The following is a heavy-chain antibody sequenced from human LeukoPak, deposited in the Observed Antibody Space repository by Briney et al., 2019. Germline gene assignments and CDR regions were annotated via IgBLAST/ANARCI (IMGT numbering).Heavy chain of an antibody. D-gene: IGHD1-14*01. V-gene: IGHV4-59*11. Sequence: SETLSLTCTVSGGSISSHYWSWIRQPPGKGLEWIGYIYYSGSTNYNPSLKSRVTISVDTSKNQFSLKLSSVTAADTAAYYCARSPFKPYYFDYWGQGTLVTVSS. CDR3: ARSPFKPYYFDY. J-gene: IGHJ4*02. CDR1: GGSISSHY. CDR2: IYYSGST.